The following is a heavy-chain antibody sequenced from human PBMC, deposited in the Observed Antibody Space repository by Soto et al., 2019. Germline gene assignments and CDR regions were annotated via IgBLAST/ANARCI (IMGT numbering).Heavy chain of an antibody. Sequence: GGSLRLSCAASGFTFSSYAMSWVRQAPGKGLEWVSAISGSGGSTYYADSVKGRFTISRDNSKNTLYLQMNSLRAEDTAVYYCAIARAMAPNSDYWGQGTLVTVSS. V-gene: IGHV3-23*01. D-gene: IGHD5-18*01. CDR2: ISGSGGST. CDR3: AIARAMAPNSDY. J-gene: IGHJ4*02. CDR1: GFTFSSYA.